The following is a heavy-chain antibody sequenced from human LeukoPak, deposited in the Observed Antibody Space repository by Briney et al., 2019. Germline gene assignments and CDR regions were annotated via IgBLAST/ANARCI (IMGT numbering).Heavy chain of an antibody. D-gene: IGHD1-26*01. V-gene: IGHV3-9*01. Sequence: GGSLRLSFAASGFTFDDYAMHWVRQAPGKGLEWVSGISWNSGSIGYADSVKGRFTISRDNAKNSLYLQMNSLRAEDTALYYCAKAIRRWDRQGNDAFDIWGQGTMVTVSS. CDR1: GFTFDDYA. CDR2: ISWNSGSI. J-gene: IGHJ3*02. CDR3: AKAIRRWDRQGNDAFDI.